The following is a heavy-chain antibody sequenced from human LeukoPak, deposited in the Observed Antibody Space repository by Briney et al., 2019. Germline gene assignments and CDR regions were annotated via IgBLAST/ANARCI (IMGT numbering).Heavy chain of an antibody. Sequence: PSETLSLTCAVYGGSFSGYYWSWIRQPAGKGLEWIGRIYTSGSTNYNPSLKSRVTISVDTSENQFSLKLSSVTAADTAVYYCAREEDIVVVVAAANWFDPWGQGTLVTVSS. D-gene: IGHD2-15*01. CDR3: AREEDIVVVVAAANWFDP. J-gene: IGHJ5*02. V-gene: IGHV4-4*07. CDR2: IYTSGST. CDR1: GGSFSGYY.